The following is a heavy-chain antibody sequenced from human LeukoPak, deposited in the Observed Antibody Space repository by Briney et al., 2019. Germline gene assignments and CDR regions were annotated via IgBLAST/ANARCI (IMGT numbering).Heavy chain of an antibody. CDR1: GGTFSSYA. CDR3: AREIAVAGTCDY. J-gene: IGHJ4*02. Sequence: GASVKVSCKASGGTFSSYAISWVRQAPGQGLEWMGWISAYNGNTNYAQKLQGRVTMTTDTSTSTAYMELRSLRSDDTAVYYCAREIAVAGTCDYWGQGTLVTVSS. D-gene: IGHD6-19*01. CDR2: ISAYNGNT. V-gene: IGHV1-18*01.